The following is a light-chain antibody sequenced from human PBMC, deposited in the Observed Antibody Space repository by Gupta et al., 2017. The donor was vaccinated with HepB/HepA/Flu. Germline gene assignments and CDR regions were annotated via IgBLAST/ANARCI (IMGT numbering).Light chain of an antibody. CDR2: EIS. Sequence: DIVMTQTPLSSPVTLGQPASISCRSSQSLGHNNGHNYLSWLQQRPGQPPRLLIQEISNRVAGVPDRFSGSGAGTDFTLKISRVEAEDVAIYYCRQAKQPPYTFGQGTMLEIK. CDR1: QSLGHNNGHNY. V-gene: IGKV2-24*01. J-gene: IGKJ2*01. CDR3: RQAKQPPYT.